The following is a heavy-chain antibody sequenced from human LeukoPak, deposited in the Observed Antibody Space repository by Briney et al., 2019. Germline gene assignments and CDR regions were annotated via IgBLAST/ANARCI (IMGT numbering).Heavy chain of an antibody. CDR3: ARGPYSGYDGGDAFDI. D-gene: IGHD5-12*01. Sequence: GGSLRLSCAASGFTVSSNYMSWVRQAPGKGLEWVSVIYSGGSTYYADSVKGRFTISRGNSKNTLYLQMNSLRAEDTAVYYCARGPYSGYDGGDAFDIWGQGTMVTVSS. J-gene: IGHJ3*02. V-gene: IGHV3-66*01. CDR2: IYSGGST. CDR1: GFTVSSNY.